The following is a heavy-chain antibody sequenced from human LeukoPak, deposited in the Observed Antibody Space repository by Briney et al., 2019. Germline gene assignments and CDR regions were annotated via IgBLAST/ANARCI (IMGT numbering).Heavy chain of an antibody. CDR3: ARVTVATNAIDY. CDR1: GDSISSGASS. CDR2: IYHSGNT. Sequence: SETLSLTRAVSGDSISSGASSWNWIRQPPGKGLEWIGNIYHSGNTYYNPSLQSRVTISIDRSTNQFSLKVSSVTAADTAMYYCARVTVATNAIDYWGQGTLVTVSS. J-gene: IGHJ4*02. D-gene: IGHD5-12*01. V-gene: IGHV4-30-2*01.